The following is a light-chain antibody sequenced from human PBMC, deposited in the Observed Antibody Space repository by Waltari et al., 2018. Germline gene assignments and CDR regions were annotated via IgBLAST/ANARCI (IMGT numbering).Light chain of an antibody. V-gene: IGKV1-5*03. CDR3: QQSYSSLCT. J-gene: IGKJ2*02. CDR1: QSISSW. Sequence: DIQMTQSPSTLSASVGDRVTITCRASQSISSWLAWYQQKPGKAPKLLIYKASSLESGVPSRFSGSGSGTEFTLTISSLQPDDFATYYCQQSYSSLCTFGQGTKLEIK. CDR2: KAS.